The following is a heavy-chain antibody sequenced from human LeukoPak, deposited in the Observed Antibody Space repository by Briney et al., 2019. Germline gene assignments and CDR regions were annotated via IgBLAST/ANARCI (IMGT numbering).Heavy chain of an antibody. Sequence: ASVKVSCKASGYTFTNYYMHWVRQAPGQGLEWMGIINPSGGSTRYEQKLQGRVTMTGDTSTSTVYMELSSLRSEGTAVYYCARESDLAVAGTGFDYWGQGTLVTVSS. J-gene: IGHJ4*02. D-gene: IGHD6-19*01. CDR3: ARESDLAVAGTGFDY. CDR1: GYTFTNYY. CDR2: INPSGGST. V-gene: IGHV1-46*04.